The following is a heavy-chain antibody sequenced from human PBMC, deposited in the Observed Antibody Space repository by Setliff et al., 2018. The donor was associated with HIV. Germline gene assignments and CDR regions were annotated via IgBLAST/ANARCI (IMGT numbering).Heavy chain of an antibody. Sequence: SETLSLTCAVYGGSFSGYYWSWIRQPPGKGLEWIGEINHSGSTNYNPSLKSRVTISVDTSKSQFSLKLSSVTAADTAVYYCARGPLLLYYWGQGTLVTVSS. D-gene: IGHD2-15*01. J-gene: IGHJ4*02. CDR3: ARGPLLLYY. V-gene: IGHV4-34*01. CDR2: INHSGST. CDR1: GGSFSGYY.